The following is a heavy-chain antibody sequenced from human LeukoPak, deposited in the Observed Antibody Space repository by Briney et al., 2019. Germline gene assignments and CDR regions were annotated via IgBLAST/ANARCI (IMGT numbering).Heavy chain of an antibody. CDR2: IYYSGST. D-gene: IGHD3-22*01. Sequence: SETLSLTCTVSGGSLSSYYWSWIRQPPGKGLEWVGYIYYSGSTNYNPSLKSRVTISVDTSKNQFSLKLSSVTAADTAVYYCTSYYYDSSGYYNFDYWGQGTLVTVSS. CDR1: GGSLSSYY. CDR3: TSYYYDSSGYYNFDY. J-gene: IGHJ4*02. V-gene: IGHV4-59*01.